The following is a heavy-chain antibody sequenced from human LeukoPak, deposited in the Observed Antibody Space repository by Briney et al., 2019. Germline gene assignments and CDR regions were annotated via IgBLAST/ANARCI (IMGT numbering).Heavy chain of an antibody. CDR3: ARLFLGRYGNGYVNYMDV. D-gene: IGHD5-18*01. Sequence: GESLKISCKGSGYSFTSYWIGWVRQMPGKGLEWMGIIYPGDSDTRYSPSFQGQVTISADKSISTAYLQWSSLKASDTAMYFCARLFLGRYGNGYVNYMDVWGKGTTVTISS. V-gene: IGHV5-51*01. J-gene: IGHJ6*03. CDR1: GYSFTSYW. CDR2: IYPGDSDT.